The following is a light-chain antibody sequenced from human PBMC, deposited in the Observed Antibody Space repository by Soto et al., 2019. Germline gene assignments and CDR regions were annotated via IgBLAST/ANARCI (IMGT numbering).Light chain of an antibody. CDR3: QQGYSVPYT. CDR1: QSISNI. Sequence: DIQMTQSPSSLSASVGDRVTITCRASQSISNILNWYQHKPGKAPKLMIYAASSLQSGVPSRFSGSGSGTDFALTISSLQPEDFATYYCQQGYSVPYTFGHGTKLEIK. V-gene: IGKV1-39*01. J-gene: IGKJ2*01. CDR2: AAS.